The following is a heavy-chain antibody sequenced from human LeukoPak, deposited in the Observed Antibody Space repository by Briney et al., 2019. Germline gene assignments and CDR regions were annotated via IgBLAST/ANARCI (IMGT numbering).Heavy chain of an antibody. CDR3: ARVLYFRENSYAGPFDQ. CDR2: IREDGSEA. Sequence: PGGSLRLSCAASGFTFSSYWVTWVRQAPGKGLEWVANIREDGSEAYYVDFVKGRFTISRDNDKNSLHLQMNSLRVEDTAVYYCARVLYFRENSYAGPFDQWGQGTLVTVSS. CDR1: GFTFSSYW. D-gene: IGHD5-18*01. J-gene: IGHJ4*02. V-gene: IGHV3-7*01.